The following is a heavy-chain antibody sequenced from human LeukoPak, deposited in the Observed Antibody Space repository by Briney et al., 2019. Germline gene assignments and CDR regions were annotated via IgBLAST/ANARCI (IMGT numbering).Heavy chain of an antibody. J-gene: IGHJ4*02. CDR3: AAYRGAHHKTFDY. CDR1: GFTLSRSW. CDR2: IKEDESVK. V-gene: IGHV3-7*03. Sequence: GGSLRLSCVGSGFTLSRSWMSWVRQAPGKGLQWVANIKEDESVKDYVDSVKGRFTISRDNVRNSLDLQMNSLRVEDTAVYYCAAYRGAHHKTFDYWGQGTLVIVSS. D-gene: IGHD1-26*01.